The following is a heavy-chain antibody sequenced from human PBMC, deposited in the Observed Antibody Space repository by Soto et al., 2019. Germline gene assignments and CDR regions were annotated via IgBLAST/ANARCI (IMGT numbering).Heavy chain of an antibody. Sequence: QVQLQESGPGLVKPSQTLSLTCAVSGGSITSGAYYWTWIRQHPGKGLEWIAYIHYSGRTYYNPSLKSRVTISVDTSNNQFSLKLSSVTAADTALYYCARYYFDSSGYSNWFDPWGQGTLVTVSS. CDR2: IHYSGRT. V-gene: IGHV4-31*11. D-gene: IGHD3-22*01. CDR1: GGSITSGAYY. CDR3: ARYYFDSSGYSNWFDP. J-gene: IGHJ5*02.